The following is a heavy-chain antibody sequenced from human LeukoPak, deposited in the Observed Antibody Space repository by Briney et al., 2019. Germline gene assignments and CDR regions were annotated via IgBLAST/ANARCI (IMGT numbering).Heavy chain of an antibody. CDR3: AKDLVTASSTPNWYFDL. Sequence: GGSLRLSCAASGFTFSSYAMSWVRQAPGKGLEWVSAISVSGGTSYYADSVKGRFTISRDNSKNTLYLQMSSLRAEDTAVYYCAKDLVTASSTPNWYFDLWGRGTLVTVSS. J-gene: IGHJ2*01. CDR2: ISVSGGTS. CDR1: GFTFSSYA. V-gene: IGHV3-23*01. D-gene: IGHD2-21*02.